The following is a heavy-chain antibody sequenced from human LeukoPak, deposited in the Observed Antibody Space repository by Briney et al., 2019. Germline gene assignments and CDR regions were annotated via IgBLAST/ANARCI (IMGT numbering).Heavy chain of an antibody. CDR2: INPSGGST. D-gene: IGHD3-22*01. J-gene: IGHJ4*02. CDR1: GGTFSSYA. CDR3: ARDYYYDSSGYYYVANYFDY. V-gene: IGHV1-46*01. Sequence: GSSVKVSCKASGGTFSSYAISWVRQAPGQGLEWMGIINPSGGSTSYAQKFQGRVTMTRDTSTSTVYMELSSLRSEDTAVCYCARDYYYDSSGYYYVANYFDYWGQGTLVTVSS.